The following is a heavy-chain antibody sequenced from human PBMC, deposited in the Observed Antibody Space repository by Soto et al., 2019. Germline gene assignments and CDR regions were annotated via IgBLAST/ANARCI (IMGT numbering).Heavy chain of an antibody. V-gene: IGHV3-13*01. Sequence: HPGGSLRLSCAASGFTFSSYDMHWVRQVTGKGLGWVSAIDIAGDTYYVGSVKGRFTISRENAKNSLSLQMDSLRAEDTAVYYCARGTYCSGGRCYPHNWFDPWGQGTLVTVSS. CDR1: GFTFSSYD. CDR3: ARGTYCSGGRCYPHNWFDP. CDR2: IDIAGDT. J-gene: IGHJ5*02. D-gene: IGHD2-15*01.